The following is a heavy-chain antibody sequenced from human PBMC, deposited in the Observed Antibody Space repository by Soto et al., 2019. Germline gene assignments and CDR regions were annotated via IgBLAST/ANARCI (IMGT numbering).Heavy chain of an antibody. CDR1: GFTFSNAW. Sequence: GGSLRLSCAASGFTFSNAWMSWVRQAPGKGLEWVGRIKSKTDGGTTDYVAPVKGRFTISRDDSKNTLYLQMNSLKTEDTAVYYCTTDQAVAGTMYWGQGTLVTVSS. CDR2: IKSKTDGGTT. D-gene: IGHD6-19*01. J-gene: IGHJ4*02. V-gene: IGHV3-15*01. CDR3: TTDQAVAGTMY.